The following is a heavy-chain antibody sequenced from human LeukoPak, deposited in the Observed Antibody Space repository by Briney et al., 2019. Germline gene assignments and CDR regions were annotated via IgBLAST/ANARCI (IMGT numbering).Heavy chain of an antibody. CDR1: GGTFSSYA. Sequence: GASVNVSCKASGGTFSSYAISWVRQAPGQGLEWMGRIIPIFGIANYAQKFQGRVTITADKSTSTAYMELSSLRSEDTAVYYCASSTIPLSQRIYYYGMDVWGQGTTVTVSS. V-gene: IGHV1-69*04. J-gene: IGHJ6*02. D-gene: IGHD3-3*01. CDR3: ASSTIPLSQRIYYYGMDV. CDR2: IIPIFGIA.